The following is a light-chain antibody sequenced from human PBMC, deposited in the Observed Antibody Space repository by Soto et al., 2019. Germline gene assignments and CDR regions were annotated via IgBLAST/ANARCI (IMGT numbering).Light chain of an antibody. CDR3: QQYNSYSSLT. CDR2: DAS. V-gene: IGKV1-5*01. Sequence: DIQMTHSPSTLSASVGDRVTITCRASQSISSWLAWYQQKPGKAPKLLIYDASSLESGVPSRFSGSGSGTEFTLTISSLQPVDFATYYCQQYNSYSSLTFGGGTKVDNK. J-gene: IGKJ4*01. CDR1: QSISSW.